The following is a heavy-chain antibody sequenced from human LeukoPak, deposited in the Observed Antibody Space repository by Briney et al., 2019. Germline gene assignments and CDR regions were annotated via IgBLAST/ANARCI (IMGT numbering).Heavy chain of an antibody. J-gene: IGHJ6*03. CDR3: ARVVVPAAIDYYYYYMDV. CDR1: GGTFSSYA. D-gene: IGHD2-2*01. V-gene: IGHV1-69*04. CDR2: IIPIVAIA. Sequence: ASVKVSCKASGGTFSSYAISWVRQAPGQGLEWMGRIIPIVAIANYAQKFQGRVTITADKSTTTAYMELSSLRSEDTAVYYCARVVVPAAIDYYYYYMDVWGKGTTVTVSS.